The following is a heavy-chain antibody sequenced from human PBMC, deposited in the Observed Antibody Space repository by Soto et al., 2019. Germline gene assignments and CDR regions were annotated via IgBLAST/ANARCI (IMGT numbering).Heavy chain of an antibody. J-gene: IGHJ3*02. CDR2: ISAYNGNT. D-gene: IGHD2-2*01. V-gene: IGHV1-18*01. Sequence: QVQLVQSGAEVKKPGASVKVSCKASGYTFTSYGISWVRQAPGQGLEWMGWISAYNGNTNYAQKLQGRVTMTTDTLRSTAYMELRRLRSDDTAVYYCASPTPYCSSISCYWGAFDIWGQGTMVSVSS. CDR3: ASPTPYCSSISCYWGAFDI. CDR1: GYTFTSYG.